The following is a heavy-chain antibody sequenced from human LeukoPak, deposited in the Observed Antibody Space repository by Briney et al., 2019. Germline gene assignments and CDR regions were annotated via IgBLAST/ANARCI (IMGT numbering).Heavy chain of an antibody. CDR1: GGSISSGGYY. Sequence: PSETLSLTCTVSGGSISSGGYYWSWLRQHPGKGLEWIGYIYYSGNTYYNPSLKSRVTISVDTSKNQFSLKLSSVTAADTAVYYCARGSGYYDYVWGSYRPPQYYFDYWGQGTLVTVSS. V-gene: IGHV4-31*03. D-gene: IGHD3-16*02. CDR3: ARGSGYYDYVWGSYRPPQYYFDY. J-gene: IGHJ4*02. CDR2: IYYSGNT.